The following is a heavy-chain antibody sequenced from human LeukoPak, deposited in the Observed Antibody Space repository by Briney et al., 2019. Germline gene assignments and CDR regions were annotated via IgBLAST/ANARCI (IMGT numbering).Heavy chain of an antibody. CDR2: INWIGDTT. V-gene: IGHV3-20*04. CDR1: GFTFDDYC. CDR3: ATNPPGRTYLQD. J-gene: IGHJ1*01. Sequence: PGGSLRLSCPASGFTFDDYCMTWVRQVPGKGLEWIAEINWIGDTTRYGDSVKGRFTISRDNAKNSLDLQINSLRVEDTAFYYCATNPPGRTYLQDWGQGTLVTVSS. D-gene: IGHD1-1*01.